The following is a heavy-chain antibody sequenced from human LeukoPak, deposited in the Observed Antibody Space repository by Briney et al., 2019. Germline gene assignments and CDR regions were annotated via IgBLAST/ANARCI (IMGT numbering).Heavy chain of an antibody. CDR2: IIPIFGTA. CDR3: ARTVVPAAPAFYYYYYMDV. V-gene: IGHV1-69*05. Sequence: GSSVKVSCKASGGTFSSYAISWVRQAPGQGLEWMGGIIPIFGTANYAQKLQGRVTMTTDTSTSTAYMELRSLRSDDTAVYYCARTVVPAAPAFYYYYYMDVWGKGTTVTISS. CDR1: GGTFSSYA. J-gene: IGHJ6*03. D-gene: IGHD2-2*01.